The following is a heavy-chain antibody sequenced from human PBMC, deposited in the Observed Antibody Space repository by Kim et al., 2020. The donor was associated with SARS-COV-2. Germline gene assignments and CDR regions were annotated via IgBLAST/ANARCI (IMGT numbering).Heavy chain of an antibody. Sequence: ASVKVSCKSSGYTFTNNAISWVRQAPGQGLEGMGWINTDTGNPTYAQAFTRRFVFSVDTSVTTAYLQISSLEAEDTALYYCARVSWGTYRYTDYWGQGTL. CDR1: GYTFTNNA. J-gene: IGHJ4*02. V-gene: IGHV7-4-1*02. CDR2: INTDTGNP. CDR3: ARVSWGTYRYTDY. D-gene: IGHD3-16*02.